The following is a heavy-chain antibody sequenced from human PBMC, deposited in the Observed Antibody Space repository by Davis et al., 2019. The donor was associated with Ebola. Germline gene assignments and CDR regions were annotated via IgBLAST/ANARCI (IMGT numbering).Heavy chain of an antibody. CDR3: ATGNYGDYHGY. V-gene: IGHV3-30*03. Sequence: PGGSLRPSCPASAFTFSSYGMHWVRQAPGKGLEWVAVISYDGSNKYYADSVKGRFTISRDNSKNTLYLQMNSLRAEDTAVYYCATGNYGDYHGYWGQGTLVTVSS. J-gene: IGHJ4*02. CDR2: ISYDGSNK. CDR1: AFTFSSYG. D-gene: IGHD4-17*01.